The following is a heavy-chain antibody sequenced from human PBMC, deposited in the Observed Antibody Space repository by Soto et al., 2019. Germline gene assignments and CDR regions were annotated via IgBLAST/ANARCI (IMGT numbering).Heavy chain of an antibody. Sequence: EVQLVESGGGLVQPGGSLRLSCAASGFTFSSYWMSWVRQAPGKGLEWVANIKQDGSEKYYVDSVKGRFTISRDNAKNSLYLQMNSLRAEDTAVYYCARDTAQWIQLWLRPGGMDVWGQGTTVTVSS. CDR3: ARDTAQWIQLWLRPGGMDV. CDR1: GFTFSSYW. V-gene: IGHV3-7*05. J-gene: IGHJ6*02. CDR2: IKQDGSEK. D-gene: IGHD5-18*01.